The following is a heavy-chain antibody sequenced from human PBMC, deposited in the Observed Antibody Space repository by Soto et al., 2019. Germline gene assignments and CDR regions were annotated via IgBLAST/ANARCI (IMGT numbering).Heavy chain of an antibody. Sequence: QVQLVESGGGVVQPGRSLRLSCVASGFTFRDFGMHWVRQAPGKGLEWVAVISFDGSLQYYADYVKGRFTISRDNSEDPAKLQMSSLGVEYTAIYTRAKEGGGGGQWESLYMDFWGQGTLVSVSS. D-gene: IGHD1-26*01. V-gene: IGHV3-30*18. CDR2: ISFDGSLQ. J-gene: IGHJ4*02. CDR1: GFTFRDFG. CDR3: AKEGGGGGQWESLYMDF.